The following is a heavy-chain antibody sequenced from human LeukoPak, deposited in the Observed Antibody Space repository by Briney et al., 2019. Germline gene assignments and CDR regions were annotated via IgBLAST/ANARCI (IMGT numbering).Heavy chain of an antibody. CDR1: GGSISSSSYY. CDR3: ARHSFLGQQLVHPYFDY. J-gene: IGHJ4*02. V-gene: IGHV4-39*01. Sequence: SQTLSLTCTVSGGSISSSSYYWGWIRQPPGKGLEWVGSIYYSGSTYYNPSLKSRVTISVDTSKNQFSLKLSSVTAADTAVYYCARHSFLGQQLVHPYFDYWGQGTLVTVSS. D-gene: IGHD6-13*01. CDR2: IYYSGST.